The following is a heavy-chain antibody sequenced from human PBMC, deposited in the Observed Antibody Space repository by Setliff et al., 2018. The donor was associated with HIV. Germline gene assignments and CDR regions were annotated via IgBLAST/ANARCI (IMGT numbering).Heavy chain of an antibody. V-gene: IGHV4-31*03. D-gene: IGHD2-21*01. CDR1: GDSISSGGYY. Sequence: TLSLTCTVSGDSISSGGYYWSWIRQSPGKGLEWIGYIYYSGSSYYNPSLQSRITMSVETSMNQFSLRLTSVTAADTAIYYCARTIQPGSSPFDFWGQGMLVTVSS. CDR3: ARTIQPGSSPFDF. CDR2: IYYSGSS. J-gene: IGHJ4*02.